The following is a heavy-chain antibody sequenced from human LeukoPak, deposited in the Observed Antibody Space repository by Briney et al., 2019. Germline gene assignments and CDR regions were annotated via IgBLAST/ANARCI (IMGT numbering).Heavy chain of an antibody. V-gene: IGHV1-8*01. CDR3: ARAAEPARGYSCQGVGDY. CDR1: GYTFTSYD. CDR2: MNPNSGNT. J-gene: IGHJ4*02. D-gene: IGHD5-18*01. Sequence: ASVKVSCKASGYTFTSYDINWVRQATGQGLERMGWMNPNSGNTGYAQKFQGRVTMTRNTSISTAYMELSSLRSEDTAVYYCARAAEPARGYSCQGVGDYWGQGTLVTVSS.